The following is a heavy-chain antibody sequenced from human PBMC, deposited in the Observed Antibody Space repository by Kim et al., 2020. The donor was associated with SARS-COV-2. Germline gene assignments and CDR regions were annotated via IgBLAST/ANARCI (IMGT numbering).Heavy chain of an antibody. CDR2: IGTAGDT. CDR3: ARWAHDYGGNSDWYFDL. Sequence: GGSLRLSCAASGFTFSSYDMHWVRQATGKGLEWVSAIGTAGDTYYPGSVKGRFTISRENAKNSLYLQMNSLRAGDTAVYYCARWAHDYGGNSDWYFDLWGRGTLVTVSS. CDR1: GFTFSSYD. J-gene: IGHJ2*01. V-gene: IGHV3-13*01. D-gene: IGHD4-17*01.